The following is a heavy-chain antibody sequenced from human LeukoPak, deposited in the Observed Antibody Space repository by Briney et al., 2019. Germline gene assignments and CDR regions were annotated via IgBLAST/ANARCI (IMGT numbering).Heavy chain of an antibody. V-gene: IGHV4-34*01. J-gene: IGHJ4*02. Sequence: SETLSLTCAVYGGSFRGYYWSWIRQPPGKGLEWIGEINHSGSTNYNPSLKSRVTISVDTSKNQFSLKLSSVTAADTAVYYCARSVVVPAAIDYWGQGTLVTVSS. D-gene: IGHD2-2*01. CDR1: GGSFRGYY. CDR2: INHSGST. CDR3: ARSVVVPAAIDY.